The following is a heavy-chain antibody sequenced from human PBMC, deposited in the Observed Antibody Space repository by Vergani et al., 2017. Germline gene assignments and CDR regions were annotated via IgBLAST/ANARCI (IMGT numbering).Heavy chain of an antibody. J-gene: IGHJ6*02. CDR2: IIPIFGTA. Sequence: QVQLVQSGAEVKKPGSSVKVSCKASGGTFSSYAISWVRQAPGQGLEWMGGIIPIFGTANYAQKFQGRVTITADESTSTAYMELSSLRSEDTAVYYCARVGDYYDSSGYYEGMDVWGQGTTVTVSS. CDR1: GGTFSSYA. D-gene: IGHD3-22*01. V-gene: IGHV1-69*01. CDR3: ARVGDYYDSSGYYEGMDV.